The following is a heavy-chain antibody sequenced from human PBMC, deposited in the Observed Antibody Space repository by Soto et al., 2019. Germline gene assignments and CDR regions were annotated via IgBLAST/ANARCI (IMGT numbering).Heavy chain of an antibody. J-gene: IGHJ6*02. D-gene: IGHD2-15*01. CDR2: ISGTSDYI. V-gene: IGHV3-21*01. CDR3: ARDHRYCSGSSCRNYYYYYGMDV. CDR1: GFTFSSYS. Sequence: PGGSLRLSCAASGFTFSSYSMNWVRQAPGRGLEWVAAISGTSDYIYYADSVKGRFTISRDNAKTSLYIQMNSLRAEDTAVYYCARDHRYCSGSSCRNYYYYYGMDVWGQGTTVTVSS.